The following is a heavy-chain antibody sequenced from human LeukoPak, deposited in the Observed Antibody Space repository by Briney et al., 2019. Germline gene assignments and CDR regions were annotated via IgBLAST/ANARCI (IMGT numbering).Heavy chain of an antibody. J-gene: IGHJ4*02. V-gene: IGHV1-2*06. D-gene: IGHD3-3*01. CDR1: GYTFTGYY. CDR3: ARTAPITVFGVVEGLSDY. CDR2: IYPNSGGT. Sequence: ASVKVSCKASGYTFTGYYMHWVRQAPGQGLEWMGRIYPNSGGTNYAQKFQGRVTMTRDTSISTAYMELSRLRSDDTAVYYCARTAPITVFGVVEGLSDYWGQGTLVTVSS.